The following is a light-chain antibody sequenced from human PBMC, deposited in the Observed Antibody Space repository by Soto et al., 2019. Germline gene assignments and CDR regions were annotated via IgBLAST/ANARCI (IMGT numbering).Light chain of an antibody. CDR1: QTINNN. Sequence: DIEMTQSPASLSASVGDRVTISCRTSQTINNNLNWYQQRPGKAPNLLIYSSSSLMSGVPPRFSGSVSGTDFTRTISSLQPEDFATYFCQQTYIAPITFGQGTRLDIK. CDR3: QQTYIAPIT. CDR2: SSS. J-gene: IGKJ5*01. V-gene: IGKV1-39*01.